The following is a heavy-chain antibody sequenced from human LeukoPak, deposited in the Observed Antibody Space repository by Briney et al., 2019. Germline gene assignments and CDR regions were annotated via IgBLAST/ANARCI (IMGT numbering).Heavy chain of an antibody. CDR3: AISVDILTA. D-gene: IGHD3-9*01. CDR1: GFTFSSYG. J-gene: IGHJ4*02. Sequence: GGSLRLSCAASGFTFSSYGMPWVRQAPGKGLEWVAVISYHGSNKYYADSVKGRFTISRDNSKNTLYLQMNSLRAEDTAVYYCAISVDILTAWGQGTLVTVSS. V-gene: IGHV3-30*03. CDR2: ISYHGSNK.